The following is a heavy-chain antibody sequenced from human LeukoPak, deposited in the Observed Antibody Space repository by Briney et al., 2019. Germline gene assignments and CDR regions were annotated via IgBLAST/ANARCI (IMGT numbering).Heavy chain of an antibody. Sequence: PGGSLRLSCAASGFTVSSNYMSWVRQAPGKGLEWVSVIYSGGSTYYADSVKGRFTISRDNSKNTLYLQVNSLRAEDTAVYYCARDLTGDAYYFDYWGQGTLVTVSS. CDR1: GFTVSSNY. CDR3: ARDLTGDAYYFDY. J-gene: IGHJ4*02. CDR2: IYSGGST. V-gene: IGHV3-66*01. D-gene: IGHD7-27*01.